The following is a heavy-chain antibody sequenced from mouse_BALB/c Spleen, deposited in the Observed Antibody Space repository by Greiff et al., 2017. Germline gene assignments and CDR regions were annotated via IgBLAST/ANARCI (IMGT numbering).Heavy chain of an antibody. Sequence: EVQLVESGGGLVQPGGSLRLSCATSGFTFTDYYMSWVRQPPGKALEWLGFIRNKANGYTTEYSASVKGRFTISRDNSQSILYLQMNTLRAEDSATYYCARDIGGRYFDVWGAGTTVTVSS. CDR1: GFTFTDYY. CDR2: IRNKANGYTT. J-gene: IGHJ1*01. D-gene: IGHD1-1*02. V-gene: IGHV7-3*02. CDR3: ARDIGGRYFDV.